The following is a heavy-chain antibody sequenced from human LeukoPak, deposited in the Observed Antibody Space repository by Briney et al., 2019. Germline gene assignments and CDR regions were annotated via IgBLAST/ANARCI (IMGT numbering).Heavy chain of an antibody. CDR3: AREDDDYLNFDY. J-gene: IGHJ4*02. CDR1: GYTFTSYC. Sequence: GESRRISCKGSGYTFTSYCISWVRQMPGKGLEWMGRIDPSDSYTNYSPSFQGHVTISAEKSITTAYLQWSSLKASDTAMYYCAREDDDYLNFDYWGKGTPVSVSS. V-gene: IGHV5-10-1*01. CDR2: IDPSDSYT. D-gene: IGHD4-17*01.